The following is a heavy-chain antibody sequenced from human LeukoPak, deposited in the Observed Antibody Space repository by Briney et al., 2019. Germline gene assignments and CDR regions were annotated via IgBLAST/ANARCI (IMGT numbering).Heavy chain of an antibody. CDR3: ARVTGYMIEDYFDY. CDR1: GGSFSGYD. J-gene: IGHJ4*02. V-gene: IGHV4-34*01. CDR2: GNHSGST. D-gene: IGHD3-22*01. Sequence: SETLSLTCAVYGGSFSGYDWSWIRQAPGKGLEWIGEGNHSGSTKYNPSLKSRVTISVDTSKNQFSLKLSSVTAADTAVYYCARVTGYMIEDYFDYWGQGTLVTVSS.